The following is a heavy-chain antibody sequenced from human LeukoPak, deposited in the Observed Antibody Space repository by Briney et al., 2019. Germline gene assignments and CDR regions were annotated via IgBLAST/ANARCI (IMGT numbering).Heavy chain of an antibody. D-gene: IGHD6-13*01. CDR2: IYYSGST. CDR1: GGSISSSSYY. Sequence: PSETLSLTCTVSGGSISSSSYYWGWIRQPPGKGLEWIGSIYYSGSTYYNPSLKSRVTISVDTSKNQFSLKLSSVTAADTAVYYCARQGKSSSWYAIDYWGQGTLVTVSS. J-gene: IGHJ4*02. V-gene: IGHV4-39*01. CDR3: ARQGKSSSWYAIDY.